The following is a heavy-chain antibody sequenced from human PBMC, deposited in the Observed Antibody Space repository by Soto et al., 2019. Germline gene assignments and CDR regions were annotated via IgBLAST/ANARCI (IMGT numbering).Heavy chain of an antibody. D-gene: IGHD4-17*01. CDR1: GFTFSSYG. V-gene: IGHV3-33*01. J-gene: IGHJ4*02. Sequence: QVQLVESGGGVVQPGRSLRLSCAASGFTFSSYGMHWVRQAPGKGLEWVAVLWYDGSNKYYADSVKGRFTISRDNSKNTLYLQMNSLRAEDTAVYYCARDTPRLRYYFDYWGQGTLVTVSS. CDR3: ARDTPRLRYYFDY. CDR2: LWYDGSNK.